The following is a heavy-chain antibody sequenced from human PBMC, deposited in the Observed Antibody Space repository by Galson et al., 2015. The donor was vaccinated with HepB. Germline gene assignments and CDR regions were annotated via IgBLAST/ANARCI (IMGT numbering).Heavy chain of an antibody. CDR1: GYSFTSYW. J-gene: IGHJ6*02. CDR2: IYPGDSDT. D-gene: IGHD1-1*01. Sequence: QSGAEVKKPGESLKISCKCSGYSFTSYWIGWVRQMPGKGLEWMGIIYPGDSDTRYSPAFQGQVTISADKSISTAYLQWSSLKASDTAMYDCARIPAESRQVTTFAAPWGYYYYSGMDVWGQGTTVTVSS. CDR3: ARIPAESRQVTTFAAPWGYYYYSGMDV. V-gene: IGHV5-51*01.